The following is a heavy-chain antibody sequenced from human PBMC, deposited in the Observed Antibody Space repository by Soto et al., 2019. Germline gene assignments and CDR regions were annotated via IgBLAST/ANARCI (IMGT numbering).Heavy chain of an antibody. CDR1: GGSISNYY. J-gene: IGHJ4*02. D-gene: IGHD5-18*01. V-gene: IGHV4-59*01. CDR2: IYSSGST. Sequence: QVQLQESGPGLVKPSETLSLTCTVSGGSISNYYWNWIRQSPGKGLEWIGYIYSSGSTHYNPSLHPRFSISIDTSKSQVSLKVHSVTAAYTAVYYCARDHPHSYGVYYFDYWGQGTPVTVSS. CDR3: ARDHPHSYGVYYFDY.